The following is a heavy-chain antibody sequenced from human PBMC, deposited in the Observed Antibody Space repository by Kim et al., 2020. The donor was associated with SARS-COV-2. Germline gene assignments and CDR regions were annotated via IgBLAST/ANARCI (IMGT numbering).Heavy chain of an antibody. Sequence: AQKFQGRVTMTRDTSISTAYMELSRLRSDDTAVYYCAREVWYSSGWEYFQHWGQGTLVTVSS. V-gene: IGHV1-2*02. D-gene: IGHD6-19*01. CDR3: AREVWYSSGWEYFQH. J-gene: IGHJ1*01.